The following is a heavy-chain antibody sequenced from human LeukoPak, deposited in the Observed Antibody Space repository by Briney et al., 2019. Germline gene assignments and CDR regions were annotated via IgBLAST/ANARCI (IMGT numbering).Heavy chain of an antibody. V-gene: IGHV3-48*03. J-gene: IGHJ4*02. D-gene: IGHD6-13*01. CDR3: ARGGGSSWCLDC. CDR1: GFTFSSYK. Sequence: GGSLRLSCAASGFTFSSYKMNGVRQAPGKGLEWVSYISTSDTTIYYADSVKGRFTISRDNAKNSLYLQMNSLRVEDTAVYYCARGGGSSWCLDCWGQGTLVTVSS. CDR2: ISTSDTTI.